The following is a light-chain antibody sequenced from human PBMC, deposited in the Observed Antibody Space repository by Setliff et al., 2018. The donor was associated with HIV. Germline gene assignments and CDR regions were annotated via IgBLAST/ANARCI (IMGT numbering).Light chain of an antibody. V-gene: IGLV2-18*01. J-gene: IGLJ3*02. CDR2: EDT. CDR3: SLYTSSNTWV. Sequence: QSALTQPPSVSGSPGQSVTISCTGTSSDVGSYNRVSWYQQPPGTAPKLIIYEDTYRPSGVPDRFSGSKSGNTASLTISGLQAEDEGDYYCSLYTSSNTWVFGGGTKVTVL. CDR1: SSDVGSYNR.